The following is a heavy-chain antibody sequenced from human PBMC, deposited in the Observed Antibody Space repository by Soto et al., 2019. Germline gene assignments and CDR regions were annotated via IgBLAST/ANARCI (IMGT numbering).Heavy chain of an antibody. J-gene: IGHJ6*02. Sequence: QVQLVQSGAEVSQPGASVTVSCTASGYTFTGHYLYWVRQAPGQGPEWMGWINPNSGDTNYGEKFQGRITMTRDTSTKSASLELRRLRDDDTAVYFCARFGRGYYGLDVWGQGTTIIVSS. CDR1: GYTFTGHY. V-gene: IGHV1-2*02. CDR3: ARFGRGYYGLDV. D-gene: IGHD3-16*01. CDR2: INPNSGDT.